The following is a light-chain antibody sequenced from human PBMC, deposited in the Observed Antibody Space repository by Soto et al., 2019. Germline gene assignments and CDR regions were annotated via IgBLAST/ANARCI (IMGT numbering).Light chain of an antibody. Sequence: QSVLAQPRSVSGSPGQSVTISCTGTSSDVGGYDYVSWYQHHPGKAPKLIIYDVNKRPSGVPDRFSGSKSGNTASLTISGLQAEDEVDYYCCSYAGSYTWVFGGGTQLTVL. V-gene: IGLV2-11*01. J-gene: IGLJ3*02. CDR3: CSYAGSYTWV. CDR2: DVN. CDR1: SSDVGGYDY.